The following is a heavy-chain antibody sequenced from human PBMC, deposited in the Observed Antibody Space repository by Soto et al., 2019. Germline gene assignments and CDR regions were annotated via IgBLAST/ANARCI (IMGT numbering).Heavy chain of an antibody. D-gene: IGHD6-13*01. J-gene: IGHJ5*02. CDR1: GGSISSGNC. V-gene: IGHV4-4*02. Sequence: SETLSLTCAVSGGSISSGNCWSWVRQRPGKGLEWTGEIYHSGSTNYNPSLKSRVTISIDKSKNQFSVKLSSVTAADTAVYYCARWYSSSGYWSDPWGKGTLVTVSS. CDR2: IYHSGST. CDR3: ARWYSSSGYWSDP.